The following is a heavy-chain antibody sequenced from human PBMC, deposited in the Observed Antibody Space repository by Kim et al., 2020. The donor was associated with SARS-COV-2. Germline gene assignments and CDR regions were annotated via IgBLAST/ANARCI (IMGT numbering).Heavy chain of an antibody. D-gene: IGHD3-10*01. Sequence: SETLSLTCAVYGGSFSGYYWSWIRQPPGKGLEWIGEINHSGSTNYNPSLKSRVTISVDTSKNQFSLKLSSVTAADTAVYYCARGSYGSGSYYTYYFDYWGQGTRVTVSS. CDR1: GGSFSGYY. J-gene: IGHJ4*02. V-gene: IGHV4-34*01. CDR2: INHSGST. CDR3: ARGSYGSGSYYTYYFDY.